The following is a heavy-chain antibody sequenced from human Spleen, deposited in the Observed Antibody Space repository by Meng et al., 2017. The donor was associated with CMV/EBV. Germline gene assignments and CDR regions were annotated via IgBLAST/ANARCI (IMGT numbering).Heavy chain of an antibody. J-gene: IGHJ4*02. Sequence: QLQLVQPGSELKKPGAAVKVSCKASGYTFTTSAMNWVRQAPGQGLEWMGWINTNTGNPTYAPGFTGWFVFSLDPSVSTAYLQISSLKAEDTAMYYCASGLVGVTEPYYWGQGTLVTVSS. CDR1: GYTFTTSA. CDR2: INTNTGNP. CDR3: ASGLVGVTEPYY. D-gene: IGHD1-26*01. V-gene: IGHV7-4-1*02.